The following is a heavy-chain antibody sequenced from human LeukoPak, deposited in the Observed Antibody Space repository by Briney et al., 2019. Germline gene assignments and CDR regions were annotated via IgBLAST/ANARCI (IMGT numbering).Heavy chain of an antibody. CDR2: IYYSGST. CDR3: ARSDYYGSGSDY. Sequence: SETLSLTCTVSGGSISSYYWSWIRQPPGKGLEWIGYIYYSGSTNYNPSLKSRVTISVDTSKNQFSLKLSSVTAADTAVYYCARSDYYGSGSDYWGQGTLVTVSS. J-gene: IGHJ4*02. V-gene: IGHV4-59*08. CDR1: GGSISSYY. D-gene: IGHD3-10*01.